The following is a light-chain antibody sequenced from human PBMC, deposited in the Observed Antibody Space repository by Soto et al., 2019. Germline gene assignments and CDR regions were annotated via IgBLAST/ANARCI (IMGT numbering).Light chain of an antibody. CDR2: GSS. V-gene: IGKV3-20*01. CDR1: QSVINNY. J-gene: IGKJ2*01. Sequence: EVVLTQSPGAWFLSQGEKPTLSCRASQSVINNYFAWYQQKPGQVPRLLFFGSSYRTSGIPDRFSVSGSGTVFTIIIVRLEPEYFALYYSRQCGTSTAYTFGQGTKLEIK. CDR3: RQCGTSTAYT.